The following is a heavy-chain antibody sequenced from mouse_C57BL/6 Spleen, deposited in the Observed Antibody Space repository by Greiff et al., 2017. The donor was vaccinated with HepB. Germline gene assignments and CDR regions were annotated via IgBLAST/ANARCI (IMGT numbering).Heavy chain of an antibody. Sequence: QLQQSGAELVRPGASVTLSCKASGYTFTDYEMHWVKQTPVHGLEWIGAIDPETGGTAYNQKFKGKAILTADKSSSTAYMELRSLTSEDSAVYYCTRRVYYGSSSYYFDYWGQGTTLTVSS. J-gene: IGHJ2*01. CDR3: TRRVYYGSSSYYFDY. CDR2: IDPETGGT. D-gene: IGHD1-1*01. CDR1: GYTFTDYE. V-gene: IGHV1-15*01.